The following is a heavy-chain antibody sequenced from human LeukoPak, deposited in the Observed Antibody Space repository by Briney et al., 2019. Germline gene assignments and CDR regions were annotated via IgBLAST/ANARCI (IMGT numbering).Heavy chain of an antibody. CDR3: ASATYYYDSSGYF. CDR2: INPNSGGT. D-gene: IGHD3-22*01. CDR1: GYTFTGYY. J-gene: IGHJ4*02. Sequence: ASVKVSCKASGYTFTGYYMHWVRQAPGQGLEWMGWINPNSGGTNYAQKFQGRVTMTRDTSNSTAYMELSRLRSDDTAVYYCASATYYYDSSGYFWGQGTLVTVSS. V-gene: IGHV1-2*02.